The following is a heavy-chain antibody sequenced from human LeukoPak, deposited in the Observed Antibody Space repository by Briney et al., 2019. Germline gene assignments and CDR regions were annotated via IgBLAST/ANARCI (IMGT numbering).Heavy chain of an antibody. CDR2: ISYDGSNK. J-gene: IGHJ4*02. CDR3: AKDLWFGELLFAYCFDY. V-gene: IGHV3-30*18. CDR1: GFTFSSYG. Sequence: GRSLRLSCAASGFTFSSYGMHWVRQAPGKGLEWVAVISYDGSNKYYADSVKGRFTISRDNSKNTLYLQMNSLRAEDTAVYYCAKDLWFGELLFAYCFDYWGQGTLVTVSS. D-gene: IGHD3-10*01.